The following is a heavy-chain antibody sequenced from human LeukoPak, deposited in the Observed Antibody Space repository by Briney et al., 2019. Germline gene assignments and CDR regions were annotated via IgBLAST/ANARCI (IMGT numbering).Heavy chain of an antibody. Sequence: SETLSLTCAVYGGSFSGYYWSWIRQPPGKGLEWIGEINHSGSTNYNPSLKSRVTISVDTSKTQFSLKLSSVTAADTAVYYCARGPPLGDYDSSGYPNGDPDYWGQGTLVTVSS. J-gene: IGHJ4*02. CDR1: GGSFSGYY. V-gene: IGHV4-34*01. D-gene: IGHD3-22*01. CDR2: INHSGST. CDR3: ARGPPLGDYDSSGYPNGDPDY.